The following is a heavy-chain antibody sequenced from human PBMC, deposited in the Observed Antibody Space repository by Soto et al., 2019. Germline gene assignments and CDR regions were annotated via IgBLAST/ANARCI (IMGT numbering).Heavy chain of an antibody. J-gene: IGHJ4*02. CDR2: IYYSGST. V-gene: IGHV4-30-4*01. Sequence: SETLSLTCTVSGGSISSGDYYWSWIRQPPGKGLEWIGYIYYSGSTYYNPSLKSRVTISVDTSKNQFSLKLSSVTAADTAVYYCARDSGIRYYYDSSGYSVFDYWGQGTLVTVSS. CDR1: GGSISSGDYY. D-gene: IGHD3-22*01. CDR3: ARDSGIRYYYDSSGYSVFDY.